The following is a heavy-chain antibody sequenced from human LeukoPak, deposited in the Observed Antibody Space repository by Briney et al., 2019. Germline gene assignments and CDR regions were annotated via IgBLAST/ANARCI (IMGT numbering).Heavy chain of an antibody. J-gene: IGHJ6*03. Sequence: GGSLRLSCAASGFTFSSYGMSWVRQAPGKGLEWVSAISGSGGSTYYADSVKGRFTFSRDNSKNTLYLQMNSLRAEDTAVYYCARVGYDYYYYYYMDVWGKGTTVTVSS. CDR2: ISGSGGST. CDR1: GFTFSSYG. D-gene: IGHD5-18*01. CDR3: ARVGYDYYYYYYMDV. V-gene: IGHV3-23*01.